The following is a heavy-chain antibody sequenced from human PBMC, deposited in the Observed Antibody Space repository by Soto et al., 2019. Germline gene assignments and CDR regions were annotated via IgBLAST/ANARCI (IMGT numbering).Heavy chain of an antibody. V-gene: IGHV4-59*01. CDR1: GGSISSYY. CDR3: ARVRDSNFLNWFDP. CDR2: IYYSGST. J-gene: IGHJ5*02. Sequence: TSETLCLTCTVSGGSISSYYWSWIRQPPGKGLEWIGYIYYSGSTNYNPSLKSRVTISVDTSKNQFSLKLSSVTAADTAVYYCARVRDSNFLNWFDPWGQGTLVTVSS. D-gene: IGHD4-4*01.